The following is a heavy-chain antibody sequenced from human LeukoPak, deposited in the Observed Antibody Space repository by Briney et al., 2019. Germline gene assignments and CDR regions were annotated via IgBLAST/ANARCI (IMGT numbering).Heavy chain of an antibody. CDR3: ARGGAAGIYGIDV. V-gene: IGHV3-30*02. Sequence: PGGSLRLSCAASGFTFSSHGMHWVRQAPGKGLEWVTFISYDGSNKDYADSAKGRFTISRDNSKNTLYLQVDSLRPEDTAVYYCARGGAAGIYGIDVWGQGAIMTVTS. J-gene: IGHJ6*02. CDR1: GFTFSSHG. CDR2: ISYDGSNK. D-gene: IGHD6-13*01.